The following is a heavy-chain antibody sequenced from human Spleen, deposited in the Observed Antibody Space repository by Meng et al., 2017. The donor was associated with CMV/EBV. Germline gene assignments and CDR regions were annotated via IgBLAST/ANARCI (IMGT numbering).Heavy chain of an antibody. D-gene: IGHD3-16*01. Sequence: SCAGSGFTFSRYWMRWVRQAPGKGLEWVSHIATDGSITNYAASVKGRFTISKDNAKNTLYLQMNSLRAEDTAVYYCARVIWGWYFDLWGRGTLVTVSS. CDR3: ARVIWGWYFDL. CDR2: IATDGSIT. J-gene: IGHJ2*01. V-gene: IGHV3-74*01. CDR1: GFTFSRYW.